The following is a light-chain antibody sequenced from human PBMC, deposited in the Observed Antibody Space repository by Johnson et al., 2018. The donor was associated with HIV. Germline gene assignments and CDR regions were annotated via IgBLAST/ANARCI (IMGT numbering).Light chain of an antibody. J-gene: IGLJ1*01. CDR3: GTWDSSLNGYV. CDR1: SSNIGNSY. V-gene: IGLV1-51*02. CDR2: ENN. Sequence: QSVLTQSPSVSAAPGQKVTISCSGSSSNIGNSYVSWFQQLPGTAPKLLIYENNKRPSGIPARFSGSKSGTSATLGITGLRAGDEADYYCGTWDSSLNGYVFATETKVTVL.